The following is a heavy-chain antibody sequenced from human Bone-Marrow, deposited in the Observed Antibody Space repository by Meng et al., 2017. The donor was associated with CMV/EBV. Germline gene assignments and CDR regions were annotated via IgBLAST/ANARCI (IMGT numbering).Heavy chain of an antibody. CDR3: ARRSYTALNWNYFKPRAGDAFDI. V-gene: IGHV3-21*01. CDR1: GFTVSSNH. Sequence: GGSLRLSCAASGFTVSSNHMSWVRQAPGKGLEWVSSISSSSSYIYYADSVKGRFTIARDNAKNSLYLQMNSLRAEDTAVYYCARRSYTALNWNYFKPRAGDAFDIWGQGKMVPVSS. J-gene: IGHJ3*02. CDR2: ISSSSSYI. D-gene: IGHD1-7*01.